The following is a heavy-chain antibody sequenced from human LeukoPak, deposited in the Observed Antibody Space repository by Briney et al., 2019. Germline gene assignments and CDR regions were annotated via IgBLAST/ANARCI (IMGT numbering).Heavy chain of an antibody. CDR1: GYTFTGYY. Sequence: ASVKVSCKASGYTFTGYYMHWVRQAPGQGLEWMGWINPNSGGTNYAQKFQGWVTMTRDTSISTAYMELSSLRSEDTAVYYCARDHSGYSSSWSMYNWFDPWGQGTLVTVSS. CDR3: ARDHSGYSSSWSMYNWFDP. J-gene: IGHJ5*02. CDR2: INPNSGGT. V-gene: IGHV1-2*04. D-gene: IGHD6-13*01.